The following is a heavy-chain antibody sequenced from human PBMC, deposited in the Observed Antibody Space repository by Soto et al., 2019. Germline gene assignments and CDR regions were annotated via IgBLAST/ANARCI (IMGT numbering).Heavy chain of an antibody. CDR1: GGSISSGGYY. CDR3: AISPGTPFAD. V-gene: IGHV4-31*03. D-gene: IGHD1-1*01. CDR2: IYYSGST. Sequence: QVQLQESGPGLVKPSQTLSLTCTVSGGSISSGGYYWSWIRQHPGKGLEWIGYIYYSGSTYYDTYLQSRVTLSVDTSKNQSSLKLSSVTAADTALYYCAISPGTPFADWGQGTLVTVS. J-gene: IGHJ1*01.